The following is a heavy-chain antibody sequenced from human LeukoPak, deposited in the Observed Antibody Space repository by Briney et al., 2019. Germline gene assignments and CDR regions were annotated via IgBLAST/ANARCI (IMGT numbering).Heavy chain of an antibody. J-gene: IGHJ4*02. V-gene: IGHV1-2*06. CDR1: GGTFSGYA. D-gene: IGHD3-3*01. CDR2: INPNSGGT. CDR3: ARSSNPFSDFWSGYGAGGH. Sequence: WASVKVSCKASGGTFSGYAISWVRQAPGQGLEWMGRINPNSGGTNYAQKFQGRVTMTRDTSISTAYMELSRLRSDDTAVYYCARSSNPFSDFWSGYGAGGHWGQGTLVTVSS.